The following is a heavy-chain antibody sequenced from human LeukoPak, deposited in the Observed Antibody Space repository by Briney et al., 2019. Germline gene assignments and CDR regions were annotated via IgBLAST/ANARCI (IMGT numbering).Heavy chain of an antibody. CDR3: AKNVRNYDFWSGYYTGEDY. D-gene: IGHD3-3*01. Sequence: PGGSLRLSCAASGFTFSSYAMSWVRQAPGKGLEWVSAISGSGGSTYYADSVKGRFTISRDNSKNTLYPQMNSLRAEDTAVYYCAKNVRNYDFWSGYYTGEDYWGQGTLVTVSS. CDR2: ISGSGGST. CDR1: GFTFSSYA. V-gene: IGHV3-23*01. J-gene: IGHJ4*02.